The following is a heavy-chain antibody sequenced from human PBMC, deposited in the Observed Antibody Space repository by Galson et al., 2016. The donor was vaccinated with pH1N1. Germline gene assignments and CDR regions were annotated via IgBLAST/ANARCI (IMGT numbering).Heavy chain of an antibody. Sequence: SLRLSCAASGFTFSSWHMDWVRQAPGEGLEWISFITYTSATIYYADSVKGRFTVSRDNAKNSLYLQMNSLRAEDTAVYYCARDRGRPRQYAFDMWGQGTVVTVSS. CDR1: GFTFSSWH. V-gene: IGHV3-48*04. J-gene: IGHJ3*02. CDR3: ARDRGRPRQYAFDM. D-gene: IGHD2-15*01. CDR2: ITYTSATI.